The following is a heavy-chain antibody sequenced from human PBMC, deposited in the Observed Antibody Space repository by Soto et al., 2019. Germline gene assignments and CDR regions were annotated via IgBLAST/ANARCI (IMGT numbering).Heavy chain of an antibody. Sequence: SETLSLTCAVYGGSFSCYYWNWIRQPPGKGLEWIGEIDHSGYTNYNPSLKSRVTISVDTSKNQFSLRLTSVTAADTDVYYWARVRDWFDPWGQGTLVTVSS. V-gene: IGHV4-34*01. D-gene: IGHD3-3*01. CDR1: GGSFSCYY. CDR3: ARVRDWFDP. CDR2: IDHSGYT. J-gene: IGHJ5*02.